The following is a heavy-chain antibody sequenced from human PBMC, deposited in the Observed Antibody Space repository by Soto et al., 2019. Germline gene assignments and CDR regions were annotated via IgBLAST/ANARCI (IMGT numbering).Heavy chain of an antibody. Sequence: SETLSLTCAVYGGSFSGYYLSWIHQPPGKGLEWIGEINHSGSTNYNPSLKSRVTISVDTSKNQFSLKLSSVTAADTAVYYCAGGAQGCSGGSCYPPYYYYYYMDVWGKGTTVTVSS. CDR2: INHSGST. CDR3: AGGAQGCSGGSCYPPYYYYYYMDV. CDR1: GGSFSGYY. V-gene: IGHV4-34*01. J-gene: IGHJ6*03. D-gene: IGHD2-15*01.